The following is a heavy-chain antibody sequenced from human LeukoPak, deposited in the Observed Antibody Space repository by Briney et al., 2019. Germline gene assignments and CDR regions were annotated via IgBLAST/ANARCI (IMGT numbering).Heavy chain of an antibody. V-gene: IGHV3-21*01. CDR2: IGSYI. CDR3: ARDGTIAAADY. J-gene: IGHJ4*02. CDR1: GFTFSTYS. Sequence: PGGSLRLSCAASGFTFSTYSMNWVRQAPGKGLEWVSSIGSYIYYADSAKGRFTISRDNAKNSLYLQMNSLRAEDTAVYYCARDGTIAAADYWGQGTLVTVSS. D-gene: IGHD6-6*01.